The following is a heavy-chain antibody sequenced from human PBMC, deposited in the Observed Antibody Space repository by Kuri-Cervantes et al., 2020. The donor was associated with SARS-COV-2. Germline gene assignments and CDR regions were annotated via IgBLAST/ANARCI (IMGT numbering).Heavy chain of an antibody. Sequence: SVKVSCKASGGTFSSYAISWVRQAPGQGLEWMGGIIPIFGTANYAQKFQGRVTITADESTSTAYMELSSLRSEDTAVCYCARAYYYDSSGYYPGDYWGQGTLVTVSS. V-gene: IGHV1-69*13. CDR2: IIPIFGTA. CDR3: ARAYYYDSSGYYPGDY. CDR1: GGTFSSYA. J-gene: IGHJ4*02. D-gene: IGHD3-22*01.